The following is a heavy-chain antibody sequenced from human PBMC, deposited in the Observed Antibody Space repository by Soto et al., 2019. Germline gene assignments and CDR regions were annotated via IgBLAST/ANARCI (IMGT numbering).Heavy chain of an antibody. Sequence: GGSLRLSCAASGFTFSSYAMSWVRQAPGKGLEWVSAISGSGGSTYYADSVKGRFTISRDNSKNTLYLQMNSLRAEDTAVYYCANSSPPKSIAARSPNDYWGQGTLVTVSS. CDR1: GFTFSSYA. CDR3: ANSSPPKSIAARSPNDY. J-gene: IGHJ4*02. V-gene: IGHV3-23*01. CDR2: ISGSGGST. D-gene: IGHD6-6*01.